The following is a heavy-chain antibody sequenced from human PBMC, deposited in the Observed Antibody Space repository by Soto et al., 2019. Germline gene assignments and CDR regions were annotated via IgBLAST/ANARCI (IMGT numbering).Heavy chain of an antibody. J-gene: IGHJ5*02. CDR2: ISSNSGYI. D-gene: IGHD6-13*01. CDR3: TRDASRDSRARRWFDP. V-gene: IGHV3-21*01. CDR1: IFTCRSCT. Sequence: PSGALGVVGAASIFTCRSCTVDWVGQAPGKGLEGVSTISSNSGYIYYTDALSGRFTISRDNAKNSLHLQMNSLRAEDTAVYYCTRDASRDSRARRWFDPWGPAPLVTVSS.